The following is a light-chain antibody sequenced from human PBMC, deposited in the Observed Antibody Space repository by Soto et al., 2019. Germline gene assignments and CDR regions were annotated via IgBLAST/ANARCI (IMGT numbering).Light chain of an antibody. CDR2: GNN. CDR1: SSNIGAGYD. Sequence: QSVLTQAPSVSGDPGQRVTVSCTGSSSNIGAGYDVHWYQQLPGTAPKLLIYGNNNRPSGVPDRFSGSKSGTSASLAITGLQAEDEADYYCLSYDGILSAKVFGGGTKLTVL. J-gene: IGLJ2*01. V-gene: IGLV1-40*01. CDR3: LSYDGILSAKV.